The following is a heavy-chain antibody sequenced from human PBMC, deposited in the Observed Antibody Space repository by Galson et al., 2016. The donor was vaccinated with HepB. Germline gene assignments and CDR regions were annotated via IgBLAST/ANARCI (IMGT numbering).Heavy chain of an antibody. Sequence: CAISGDSVSSSTATWNWIRQSPSRGLEWLGRTYYRSEWYNDYAVSVKSRITINPDTSKNQFSLQLKSVTPEDTAVYYCASGKYSSGWYHVVFDYWGQGTLVTGSS. CDR2: TYYRSEWYN. J-gene: IGHJ4*02. D-gene: IGHD6-19*01. V-gene: IGHV6-1*01. CDR3: ASGKYSSGWYHVVFDY. CDR1: GDSVSSSTAT.